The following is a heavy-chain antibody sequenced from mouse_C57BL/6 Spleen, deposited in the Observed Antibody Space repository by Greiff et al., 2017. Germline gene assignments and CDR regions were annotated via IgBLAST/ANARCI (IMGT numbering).Heavy chain of an antibody. CDR2: ISDGGSYT. Sequence: EVQVVESGGGLVKPGGSLKLSCAASGFTFSSYAMSWVRQTPEKRLEWVATISDGGSYTYYPDNVKGRFTISRDNAKNNLYLQMSHLKSEDTAMYYCARDDGSGIFDYWGQGTTLTVSS. V-gene: IGHV5-4*01. J-gene: IGHJ2*01. D-gene: IGHD2-3*01. CDR3: ARDDGSGIFDY. CDR1: GFTFSSYA.